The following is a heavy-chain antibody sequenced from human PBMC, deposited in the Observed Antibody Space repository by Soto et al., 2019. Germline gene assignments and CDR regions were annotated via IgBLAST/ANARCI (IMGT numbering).Heavy chain of an antibody. V-gene: IGHV4-34*01. CDR3: ARLDNSAAAGTVSLYFDY. Sequence: SETLSLTCAVYGGSFSGYYWSWIRQPPGKGLEWIGEINHSGSTNYNPSLKSRVTISVDTSKNQFSLKLSSVTAADTAVYYCARLDNSAAAGTVSLYFDYWGQGTLVTVSS. CDR2: INHSGST. J-gene: IGHJ4*02. D-gene: IGHD6-13*01. CDR1: GGSFSGYY.